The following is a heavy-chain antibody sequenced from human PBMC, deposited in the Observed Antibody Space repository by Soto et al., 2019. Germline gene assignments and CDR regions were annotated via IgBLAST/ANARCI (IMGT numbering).Heavy chain of an antibody. CDR1: GFTVSSNY. J-gene: IGHJ6*02. CDR3: ASPGATGYYGMDV. D-gene: IGHD1-26*01. CDR2: IYSGGST. V-gene: IGHV3-66*01. Sequence: GGSLRLSCAASGFTVSSNYMSWVRQAPGKGLEWVSVIYSGGSTYYADSVKGRFTISRDNSKNTLYLQMNSLRAEDTAVYYCASPGATGYYGMDVWGQGTTVTVSS.